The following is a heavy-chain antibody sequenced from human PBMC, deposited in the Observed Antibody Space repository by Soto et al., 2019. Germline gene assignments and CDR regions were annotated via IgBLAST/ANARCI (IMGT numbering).Heavy chain of an antibody. CDR2: IGSAGDT. CDR3: VREKSNSGWYSFDS. J-gene: IGHJ4*02. Sequence: GGSLRLSCAASGFTFTTYDMHWVRQPTGKGLEWVSGIGSAGDTYYPGSVKGRFTVSRENAKNSLYLQMNSLRAEDTAVYYCVREKSNSGWYSFDSWGQGTLVTVSS. CDR1: GFTFTTYD. V-gene: IGHV3-13*01. D-gene: IGHD6-19*01.